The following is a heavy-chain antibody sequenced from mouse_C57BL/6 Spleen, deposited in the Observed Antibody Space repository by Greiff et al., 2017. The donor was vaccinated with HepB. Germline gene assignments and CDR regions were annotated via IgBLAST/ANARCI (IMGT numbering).Heavy chain of an antibody. CDR3: ARRASYYYDAMDY. D-gene: IGHD1-1*01. CDR1: GFSLSTSGMG. Sequence: VKLVESGPGILQSSQSLSLTCSFSGFSLSTSGMGVSWIRQPSGKGLEWLAHIYWDDDKRYNPSLKSRLTISKDTSRNQVFLKITSVDTADTATYYCARRASYYYDAMDYWGQGTSVTVSS. V-gene: IGHV8-12*01. CDR2: IYWDDDK. J-gene: IGHJ4*01.